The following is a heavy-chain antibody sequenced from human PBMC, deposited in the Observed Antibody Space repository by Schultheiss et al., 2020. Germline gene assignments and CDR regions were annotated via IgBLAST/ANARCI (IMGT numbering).Heavy chain of an antibody. D-gene: IGHD6-19*01. J-gene: IGHJ4*02. CDR2: IYWDDDK. V-gene: IGHV2-5*02. CDR3: ARILPRSIYSSGWYYFDY. Sequence: SGPTLVKPTQTLTLTCTFSGFSLSTSGVGVGWIRQPPGKALEWLALIYWDDDKRYNPSLKSRLTITKDTSKNQVVLTMTNMDPADTATYYCARILPRSIYSSGWYYFDYWGKGTLVTVSS. CDR1: GFSLSTSGVG.